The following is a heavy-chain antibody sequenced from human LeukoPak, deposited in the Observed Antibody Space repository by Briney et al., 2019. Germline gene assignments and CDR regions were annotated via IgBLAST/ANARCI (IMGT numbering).Heavy chain of an antibody. CDR1: GFDFADYV. CDR3: TRDYNKSPYWWFDP. V-gene: IGHV3-49*03. CDR2: IKSKAHGGTP. D-gene: IGHD1-1*01. J-gene: IGHJ5*02. Sequence: GSLRPSCKAHGFDFADYVMSWFRQPPGKGLEWVGFIKSKAHGGTPEYAASVKGRFTISRDDLNSIAYLQMNSPKIEDTALYFCTRDYNKSPYWWFDPWGQGTLVTVSS.